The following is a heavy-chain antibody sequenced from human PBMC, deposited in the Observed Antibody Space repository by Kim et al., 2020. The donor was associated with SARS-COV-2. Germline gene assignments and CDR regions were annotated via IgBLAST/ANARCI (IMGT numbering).Heavy chain of an antibody. D-gene: IGHD1-26*01. V-gene: IGHV1-18*01. J-gene: IGHJ5*02. CDR2: ISGDNGNR. Sequence: ASVKVSCKASGYTFSKYGISWVRQAPGQGFEWMGWISGDNGNRNYVQKFQGRVTMTTDSSTNTAYMELTSLRSDDTAVYYCARDWVGADGFDPWGQGTLVTVTS. CDR3: ARDWVGADGFDP. CDR1: GYTFSKYG.